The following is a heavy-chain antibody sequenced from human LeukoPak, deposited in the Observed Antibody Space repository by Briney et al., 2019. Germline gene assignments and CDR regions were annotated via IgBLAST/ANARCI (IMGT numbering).Heavy chain of an antibody. J-gene: IGHJ6*03. CDR1: GFTFSTYS. V-gene: IGHV3-48*01. Sequence: GGSLRLSCAGSGFTFSTYSMNWVRQAPGKGLEWVSYINSDNSTMFYADSVKGRFTISRDNAKNSLYLQMNSLRAEDTAVYYCARVPLDCSGGSCYVNYFYYFMDVWGKGTTVIVSS. D-gene: IGHD2-15*01. CDR2: INSDNSTM. CDR3: ARVPLDCSGGSCYVNYFYYFMDV.